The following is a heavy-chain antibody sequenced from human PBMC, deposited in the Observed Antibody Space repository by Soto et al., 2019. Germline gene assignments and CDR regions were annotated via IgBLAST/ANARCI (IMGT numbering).Heavy chain of an antibody. V-gene: IGHV3-23*01. Sequence: PGGSRRRCCAGSRCTWSSDPRSWVRYAPGKGLEWVSAISGSGGSTYYADSVKGRFTISRDNSKNTLYLQMNSLRAEDTAVYYCAKDLRDGYNPYYFDYWGQGTLVTVSS. CDR1: RCTWSSDP. J-gene: IGHJ4*02. CDR2: ISGSGGST. D-gene: IGHD5-12*01. CDR3: AKDLRDGYNPYYFDY.